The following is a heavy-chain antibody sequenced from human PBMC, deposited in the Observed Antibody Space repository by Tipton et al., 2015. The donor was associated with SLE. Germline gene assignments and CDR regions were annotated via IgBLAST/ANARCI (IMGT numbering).Heavy chain of an antibody. CDR2: IHYTGSS. J-gene: IGHJ4*02. D-gene: IGHD4-17*01. V-gene: IGHV4-59*01. CDR3: ATGDDYGDYWYFDY. Sequence: TLSLTCTVSGDSISNSYWSWIRQPPGQGLQWIGYIHYTGSSSYNPSLKSRVTMSVDTSKNQFSLKLTSVTAEDTAVYYCATGDDYGDYWYFDYWGQGTLVTVSS. CDR1: GDSISNSY.